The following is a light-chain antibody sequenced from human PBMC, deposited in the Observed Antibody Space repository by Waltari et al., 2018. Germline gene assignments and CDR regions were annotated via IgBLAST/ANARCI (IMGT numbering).Light chain of an antibody. CDR3: QAWDSSTGV. CDR2: QDS. J-gene: IGLJ1*01. CDR1: KLGDKY. Sequence: SYELTQPPSVSVSPGQTASITCSGDKLGDKYACWYQQKPGQSPVLIIYQDSKRPSGIREQFSGSNSGNTATLTISGTQAMDEADYYCQAWDSSTGVFGTGTKVTVL. V-gene: IGLV3-1*01.